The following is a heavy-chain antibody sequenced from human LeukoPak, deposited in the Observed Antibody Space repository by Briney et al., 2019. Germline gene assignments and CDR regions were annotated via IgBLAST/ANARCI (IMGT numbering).Heavy chain of an antibody. CDR1: GGSMSNYY. D-gene: IGHD2-2*01. CDR3: ARRINFSSSNYYFDY. J-gene: IGHJ4*02. V-gene: IGHV4-59*08. CDR2: IYYSGST. Sequence: SETLSLTCTLSGGSMSNYYWTWIRQPPGKGLEWIGYIYYSGSTDYNPSLKSRVTISVDTSKNQFSLKLSSVTAADTAVYYCARRINFSSSNYYFDYWGQGTLVTVSS.